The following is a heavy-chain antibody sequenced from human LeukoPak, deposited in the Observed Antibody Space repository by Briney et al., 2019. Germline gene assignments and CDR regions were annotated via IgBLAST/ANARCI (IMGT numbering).Heavy chain of an antibody. J-gene: IGHJ5*02. CDR1: GYTLTDYA. D-gene: IGHD3-16*02. CDR2: IHPNTGNP. V-gene: IGHV7-4-1*02. CDR3: ARAYQSLGGLSLPDH. Sequence: ASVKVSCKASGYTLTDYAMNWVRQAPGQGLEWMGWIHPNTGNPTYAQGFTGRSVFSLDTSVGTTYLQISSLKAEDTAVYYCARAYQSLGGLSLPDHWGQGTLVTVSS.